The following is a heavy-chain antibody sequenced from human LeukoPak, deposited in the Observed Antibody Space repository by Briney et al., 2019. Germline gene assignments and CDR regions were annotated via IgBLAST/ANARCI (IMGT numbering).Heavy chain of an antibody. D-gene: IGHD3-3*01. J-gene: IGHJ4*02. CDR3: AKGLRDFWEPLAD. V-gene: IGHV3-7*03. Sequence: GGSVRLSCVGYGLGLRNYWMTWVRQAPGKGLKCVANIKQDGRQTYYADSVKGRFTISRDNAKNSVFLQMNSLRAEDTAIYYCAKGLRDFWEPLADWGQGTLVTVSS. CDR1: GLGLRNYW. CDR2: IKQDGRQT.